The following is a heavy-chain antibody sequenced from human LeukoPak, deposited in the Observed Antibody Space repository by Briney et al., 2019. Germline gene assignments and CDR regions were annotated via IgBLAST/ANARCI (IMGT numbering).Heavy chain of an antibody. CDR1: GFNFSNYA. CDR3: AKDRSSTTSCSNY. CDR2: ATGISSNT. V-gene: IGHV3-23*01. D-gene: IGHD2-2*01. J-gene: IGHJ4*02. Sequence: GGSLRLSCAASGFNFSNYAMTWVRQAPGKGLEWVSAATGISSNTYYADSVKGRFTISRDNSKNMLYLEMNSLRVEDTAIYYCAKDRSSTTSCSNYWGRGTLVTVSS.